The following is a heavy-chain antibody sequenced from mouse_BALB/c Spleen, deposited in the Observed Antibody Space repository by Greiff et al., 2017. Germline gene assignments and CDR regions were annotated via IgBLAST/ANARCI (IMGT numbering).Heavy chain of an antibody. CDR3: ARSPSLLYAMDY. Sequence: VQLVESGAELVRPGTSVKVSCKASGYAFTNYLIEWVKQRPGQGLEWIGVINPGSGGTNYNEKFKGKATLTADKSSSTAYMQLSSLTSDDSAVYFCARSPSLLYAMDYWGQGTSVTVSS. J-gene: IGHJ4*01. CDR1: GYAFTNYL. V-gene: IGHV1-54*03. CDR2: INPGSGGT. D-gene: IGHD2-1*01.